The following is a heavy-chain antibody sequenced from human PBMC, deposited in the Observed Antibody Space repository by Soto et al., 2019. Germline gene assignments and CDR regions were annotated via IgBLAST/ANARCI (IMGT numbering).Heavy chain of an antibody. D-gene: IGHD5-18*01. CDR2: ISGSGGST. Sequence: GGSLRLSCAASGFTFSSYAMSWVRQAPGKGLEWVSAISGSGGSTYYADSVKGRFTISRDNSKNTLYLQMNSLRAEDTAVYYCAKDGAGYSYGYGGYYFDYWGQGTLVTVSS. J-gene: IGHJ4*02. V-gene: IGHV3-23*01. CDR1: GFTFSSYA. CDR3: AKDGAGYSYGYGGYYFDY.